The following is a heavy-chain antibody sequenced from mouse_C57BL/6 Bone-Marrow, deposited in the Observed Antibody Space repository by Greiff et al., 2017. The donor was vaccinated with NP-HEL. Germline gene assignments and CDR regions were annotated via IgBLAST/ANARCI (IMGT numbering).Heavy chain of an antibody. D-gene: IGHD1-1*01. CDR2: IHPNSGST. V-gene: IGHV1-64*01. CDR3: ARLFRIFHYYGKGY. Sequence: QVQLQQPGAELVKPGASVKLSCKASGYTFTSYWMHWVKQRPGQGLEWIGMIHPNSGSTNYNEKFKSKATLTVDKSSSTAYMQLSSLTSEDSAVYYGARLFRIFHYYGKGYWGQGTTLTVSS. CDR1: GYTFTSYW. J-gene: IGHJ2*01.